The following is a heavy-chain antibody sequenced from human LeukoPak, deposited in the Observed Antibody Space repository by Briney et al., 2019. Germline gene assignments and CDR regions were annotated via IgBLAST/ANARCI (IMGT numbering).Heavy chain of an antibody. J-gene: IGHJ2*01. CDR3: ARRAPHYDSSGYQTMGNEYWYFDL. Sequence: ASVKVSCKASGYTFTGYYMHWVRQAPGQGLEWMGWINPNSGGTNYAQKFQGRVTMTRDTSISTAYMELSRLRSDDTAVYYCARRAPHYDSSGYQTMGNEYWYFDLWGRGTLVTVSS. D-gene: IGHD3-22*01. V-gene: IGHV1-2*02. CDR1: GYTFTGYY. CDR2: INPNSGGT.